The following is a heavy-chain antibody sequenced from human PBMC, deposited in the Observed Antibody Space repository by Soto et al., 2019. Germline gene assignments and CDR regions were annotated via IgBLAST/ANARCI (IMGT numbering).Heavy chain of an antibody. CDR1: RYTFTGYY. CDR3: ARSHPAYYYYGMDA. J-gene: IGHJ6*02. V-gene: IGHV1-2*02. CDR2: IDPDSGDT. Sequence: VQSGTEMKTPGASVKVTCKTSRYTFTGYYMHWVRQAPGRGLEWMGWIDPDSGDTNYVQKFQGRVTMTRDTSSATAYLEVSGLRRDDTAIYYCARSHPAYYYYGMDAWGQGTAVSVSS.